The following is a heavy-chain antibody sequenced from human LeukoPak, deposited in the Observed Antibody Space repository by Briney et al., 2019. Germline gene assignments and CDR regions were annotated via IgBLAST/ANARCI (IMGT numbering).Heavy chain of an antibody. Sequence: GESLQISFKGSGYSFTSYWIGWVRRLPGKGREGMGIIYPGDSDTRYSPSFQGQVTISADKSISTAYLQWSSLKASDTAMYYCARGAADRYYYYGMDVWGQGTTVTVSS. CDR1: GYSFTSYW. CDR3: ARGAADRYYYYGMDV. D-gene: IGHD6-25*01. J-gene: IGHJ6*02. CDR2: IYPGDSDT. V-gene: IGHV5-51*01.